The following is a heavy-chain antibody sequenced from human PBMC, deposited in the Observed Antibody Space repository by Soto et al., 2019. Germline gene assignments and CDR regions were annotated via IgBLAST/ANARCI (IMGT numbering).Heavy chain of an antibody. CDR2: INSDGSST. Sequence: EVQLVESGGGLVQPGGSLRLSCAASGFTFSSYWMHWVRQAPGKGLVWVSRINSDGSSTSYADSVKVRFTISRDNAKNTRYLQMNSLRAEDTAVYYCARGKYCSGGSCYSRPRPTDVWGKGTTVTVSS. CDR1: GFTFSSYW. V-gene: IGHV3-74*01. CDR3: ARGKYCSGGSCYSRPRPTDV. D-gene: IGHD2-15*01. J-gene: IGHJ6*04.